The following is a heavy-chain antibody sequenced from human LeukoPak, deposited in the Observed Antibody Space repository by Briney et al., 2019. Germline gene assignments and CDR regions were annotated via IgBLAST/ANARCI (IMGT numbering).Heavy chain of an antibody. V-gene: IGHV4-4*07. CDR2: IYTSGST. Sequence: PSETLSLTCTVSGGSISSYYWSWIRQPAGKALEWIGRIYTSGSTNYNPSLKSRVTMSVDTSKNQFSLKLSSVTAADTAVYYCAREGAVGYGYYFDYWGQGTLVTVSS. J-gene: IGHJ4*02. CDR3: AREGAVGYGYYFDY. D-gene: IGHD5-18*01. CDR1: GGSISSYY.